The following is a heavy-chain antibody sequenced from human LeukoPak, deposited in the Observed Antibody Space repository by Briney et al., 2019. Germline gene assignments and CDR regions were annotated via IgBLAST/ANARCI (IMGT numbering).Heavy chain of an antibody. D-gene: IGHD2-2*02. CDR3: ARDRCSSTSCYTDY. Sequence: ASVKVSCKASGYTFTGYYMHWVRQAPGQGLEWMGRINPNSGGTNYAQKFQGRVTMTRDTSISTAYMELSRLRSDDTAVYYCARDRCSSTSCYTDYWGQGTLVTVSS. V-gene: IGHV1-2*06. CDR2: INPNSGGT. J-gene: IGHJ4*02. CDR1: GYTFTGYY.